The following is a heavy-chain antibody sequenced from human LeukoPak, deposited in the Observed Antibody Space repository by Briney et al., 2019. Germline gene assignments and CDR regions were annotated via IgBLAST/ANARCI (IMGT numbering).Heavy chain of an antibody. CDR1: GGSISSSSYY. CDR3: ARVYYYDSSGFDAFDI. V-gene: IGHV4-39*07. D-gene: IGHD3-22*01. CDR2: IYYSGST. Sequence: SETLSLTCTVSGGSISSSSYYWGWIRQLPGKGLEWIGSIYYSGSTYYNPSLKSRVTISVDTSKNQFSLKLSSVTAADTAVYYCARVYYYDSSGFDAFDIWGQGTMVTVSS. J-gene: IGHJ3*02.